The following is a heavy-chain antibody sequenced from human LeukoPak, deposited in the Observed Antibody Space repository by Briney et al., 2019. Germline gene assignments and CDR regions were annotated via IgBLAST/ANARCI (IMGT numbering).Heavy chain of an antibody. J-gene: IGHJ4*02. CDR3: ARDLSYGSQYYFDY. Sequence: GGSLRLSCAASGFTFSSYSMNWVRQAPGKGLEWVSSISSSSSYIYYADSVKGRFTISRDNAKNSLHLQMNSLRAEDTAVYYCARDLSYGSQYYFDYWGQGTLVTVSS. V-gene: IGHV3-21*01. D-gene: IGHD5-18*01. CDR1: GFTFSSYS. CDR2: ISSSSSYI.